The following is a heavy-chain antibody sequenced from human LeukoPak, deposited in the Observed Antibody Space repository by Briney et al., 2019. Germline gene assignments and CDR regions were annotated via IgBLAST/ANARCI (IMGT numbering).Heavy chain of an antibody. CDR3: AKEGASSYYDFWSGYFWFDP. Sequence: PGGSLRLSCAASGFTFSSYAMSWVRQAPGKGLEWVSTISGSGGNTYYADSVKGRFTISRDNSKNTLYLQMNRLRAEDTAVYYCAKEGASSYYDFWSGYFWFDPWGQGTLVTVSS. V-gene: IGHV3-23*01. J-gene: IGHJ5*02. D-gene: IGHD3-3*01. CDR1: GFTFSSYA. CDR2: ISGSGGNT.